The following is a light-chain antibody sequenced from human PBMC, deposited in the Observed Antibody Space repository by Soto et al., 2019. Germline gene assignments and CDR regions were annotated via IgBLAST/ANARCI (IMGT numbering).Light chain of an antibody. CDR1: QSISTW. CDR2: DAS. J-gene: IGKJ4*02. V-gene: IGKV1-5*01. Sequence: DIQMTQSPSTLSASGGDRVTITCRASQSISTWLAWYQQRPGKAPKLLIYDASSLESGVPSRFTGRGSGTEFPLTISSLHADDSANYYCRHYGYYPSFGGGTKVEI. CDR3: RHYGYYPS.